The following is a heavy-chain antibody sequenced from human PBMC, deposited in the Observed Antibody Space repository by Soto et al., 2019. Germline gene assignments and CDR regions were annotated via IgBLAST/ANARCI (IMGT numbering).Heavy chain of an antibody. CDR1: SGSISSSNW. D-gene: IGHD2-2*01. V-gene: IGHV4-4*02. CDR3: ARRSSNDIVVVPAANWFDP. J-gene: IGHJ5*02. CDR2: IYHSGST. Sequence: QVQLQESGPGLVKPSGTLSLTCAVSSGSISSSNWWSWVRQPPGKGLEWIGEIYHSGSTNYNPSLKSRVTISVDKSKNQFSLKLSSVTAADTAVYYCARRSSNDIVVVPAANWFDPWGQGNLVTVSS.